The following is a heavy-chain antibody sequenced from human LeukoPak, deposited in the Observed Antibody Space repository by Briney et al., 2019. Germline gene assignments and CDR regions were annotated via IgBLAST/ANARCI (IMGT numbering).Heavy chain of an antibody. V-gene: IGHV3-21*01. CDR2: ISSSSSYI. CDR1: GFTLSSYS. J-gene: IGHJ6*02. Sequence: PGGSLRLSCAASGFTLSSYSMNWVRQAPGKGLEWVSSISSSSSYIYYADSVKGRFTISRDNAKNSLYLQMNSLRAEDTAVYYCARDLQIVVVPAAMRGYYYYYYGMDVWGQGTTVTVSS. CDR3: ARDLQIVVVPAAMRGYYYYYYGMDV. D-gene: IGHD2-2*01.